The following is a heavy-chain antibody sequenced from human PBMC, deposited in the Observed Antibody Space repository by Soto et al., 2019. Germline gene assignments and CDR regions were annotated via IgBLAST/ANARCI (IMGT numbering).Heavy chain of an antibody. CDR1: GFTFSSDA. CDR3: ARRARADYYYMDV. Sequence: EVQLVESGGGLAQPGGSLSLSCAASGFTFSSDAMDWVRQAPGKGLEYVSGISSNGIGTYYASSVKGRFTISRDNSRDTVYLQMDSLRPEDMAVYYCARRARADYYYMDVWGKGTTVTVS. CDR2: ISSNGIGT. D-gene: IGHD6-6*01. J-gene: IGHJ6*03. V-gene: IGHV3-64*01.